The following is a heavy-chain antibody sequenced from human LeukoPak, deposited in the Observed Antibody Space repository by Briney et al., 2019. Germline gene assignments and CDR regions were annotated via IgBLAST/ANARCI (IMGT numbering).Heavy chain of an antibody. D-gene: IGHD3-22*01. CDR1: GFTFSSYA. J-gene: IGHJ3*02. CDR2: ISGSGGST. CDR3: AKIYYDSSGPEGAFDI. Sequence: PGGSLRLSCAASGFTFSSYAMSWVRQAPGKGLEWVSAISGSGGSTYYADSVKGRFTISRDNSKNTLYLQMNSLRAEDTAVYYCAKIYYDSSGPEGAFDIWGQGTMVTVSS. V-gene: IGHV3-23*01.